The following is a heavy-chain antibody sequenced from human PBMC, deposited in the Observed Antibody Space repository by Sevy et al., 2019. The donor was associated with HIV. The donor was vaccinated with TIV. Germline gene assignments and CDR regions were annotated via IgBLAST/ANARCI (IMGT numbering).Heavy chain of an antibody. Sequence: SETLSLTCNVSGGSISSTRHYWGWVRQSPGKTLEWIGSRFYSGGAYYNPSLQSRVTMSVDTSKNQFSLTVSSVTAADTALCYCARHPLGNWFDLWGQGIQVTVSS. V-gene: IGHV4-39*01. CDR1: GGSISSTRHY. D-gene: IGHD3-16*01. J-gene: IGHJ5*02. CDR3: ARHPLGNWFDL. CDR2: RFYSGGA.